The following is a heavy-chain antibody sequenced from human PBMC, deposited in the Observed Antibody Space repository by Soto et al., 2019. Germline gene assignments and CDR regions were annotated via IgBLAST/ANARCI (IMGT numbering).Heavy chain of an antibody. D-gene: IGHD3-10*01. J-gene: IGHJ4*02. V-gene: IGHV1-69*08. CDR1: GDTFDSYT. CDR2: IIPILGIT. CDR3: ARDSYYYVSSKGGGY. Sequence: QVQLVQSGAEVRKPGSSVKVSCKASGDTFDSYTLSWVRQAPGQGLEWMGRIIPILGITNYALRFQGRVTLTADMSTSTAYMELSGLRSGDTPIYFCARDSYYYVSSKGGGYWGQGTLVTVSS.